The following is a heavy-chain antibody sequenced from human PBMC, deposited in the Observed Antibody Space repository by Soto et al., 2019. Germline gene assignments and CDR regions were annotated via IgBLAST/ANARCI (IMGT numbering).Heavy chain of an antibody. D-gene: IGHD3-22*01. V-gene: IGHV5-51*01. CDR2: VYPGDSDT. J-gene: IGHJ6*02. CDR3: ARPSSHRPNYDSSGYSGYYYYGMDV. CDR1: EYSFTSYW. Sequence: GESLKISCKGSEYSFTSYWIGWVRPMPGEGLEWMGIVYPGDSDTRYSPSFQGQVTISADKSISTAYLQWSRLKASDTAMYYCARPSSHRPNYDSSGYSGYYYYGMDVWGQGTTVTAP.